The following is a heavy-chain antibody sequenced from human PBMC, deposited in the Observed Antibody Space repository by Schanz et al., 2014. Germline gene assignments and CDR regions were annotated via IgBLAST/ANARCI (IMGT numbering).Heavy chain of an antibody. Sequence: EVQLVESGGGLVQPGGSLRLSCAASGFTVSNNYMSWVRQAPGKGLECVSIIYSDGSTYYVDSVKGRFIISRDNSKNTLYLQKNSLRAEDTAVYYCAKDHAGSDIVTALGNWGQGTLVTVSS. CDR3: AKDHAGSDIVTALGN. CDR1: GFTVSNNY. V-gene: IGHV3-66*01. J-gene: IGHJ4*02. CDR2: IYSDGST. D-gene: IGHD3-9*01.